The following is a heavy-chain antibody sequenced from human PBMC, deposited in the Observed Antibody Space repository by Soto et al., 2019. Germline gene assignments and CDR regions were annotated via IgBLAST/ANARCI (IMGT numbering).Heavy chain of an antibody. Sequence: SETLSLTCSVSGGSVSSANNYWSWVRQPPGKGLEWIGYIYNSGSTNYNPSLTRRVTISVDTSKNQIALNLSSVTAADTAVYFCVRTFPPAPRVVLSHNWFVPWGPGTLVTVSS. CDR3: VRTFPPAPRVVLSHNWFVP. J-gene: IGHJ5*02. CDR2: IYNSGST. CDR1: GGSVSSANNY. V-gene: IGHV4-61*01. D-gene: IGHD2-2*01.